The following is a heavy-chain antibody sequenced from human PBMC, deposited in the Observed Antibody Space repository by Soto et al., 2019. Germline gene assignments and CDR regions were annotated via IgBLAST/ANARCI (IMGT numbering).Heavy chain of an antibody. V-gene: IGHV4-39*07. Sequence: ASETLSLTCTVSGGSISSSSYYWGWIRQPPGKGLEWIGSIYYSGSTYYNPSLKSRVTISVDRSKNQFSLKLSSVTAADTAVYYCARDGTYYYGSDYGMDVWGQGTTVTVSS. CDR1: GGSISSSSYY. J-gene: IGHJ6*02. CDR3: ARDGTYYYGSDYGMDV. D-gene: IGHD3-10*01. CDR2: IYYSGST.